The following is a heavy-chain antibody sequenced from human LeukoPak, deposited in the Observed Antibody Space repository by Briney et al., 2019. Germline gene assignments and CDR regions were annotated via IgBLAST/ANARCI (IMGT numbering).Heavy chain of an antibody. CDR3: ARVQYYYDSSGYAPFDY. CDR1: GGTFSSYA. Sequence: GASVKVSCKASGGTFSSYAISWVRQAPGQGLEWMGGIIPIFGTANYAQKFQGRVTITADKSTSTAYMELSSLRSEDTAVYYCARVQYYYDSSGYAPFDYWGQGTLVTVSS. CDR2: IIPIFGTA. D-gene: IGHD3-22*01. V-gene: IGHV1-69*06. J-gene: IGHJ4*02.